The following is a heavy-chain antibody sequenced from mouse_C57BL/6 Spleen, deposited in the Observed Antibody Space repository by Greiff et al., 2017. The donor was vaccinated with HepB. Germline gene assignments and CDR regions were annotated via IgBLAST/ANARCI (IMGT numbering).Heavy chain of an antibody. CDR2: IYPGNSDT. D-gene: IGHD3-2*02. CDR3: TRSETAQATLAMDY. J-gene: IGHJ4*01. CDR1: GYTFTSYW. V-gene: IGHV1-5*01. Sequence: VQLQQSGTVLARPGASVKMSCKTSGYTFTSYWMHWVKQRPGQGLEWIGAIYPGNSDTSYNQKFTDKAKLTAVTSASTACMELSSLTNEDSAVYYCTRSETAQATLAMDYWGQGTSVTVSS.